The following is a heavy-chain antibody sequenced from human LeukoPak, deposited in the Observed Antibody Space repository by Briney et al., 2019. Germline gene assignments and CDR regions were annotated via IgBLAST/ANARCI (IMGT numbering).Heavy chain of an antibody. CDR1: GGSISSSSYY. D-gene: IGHD2-21*02. CDR3: ARDRTHIVVVTAMLTNLTGNYYYYYMDV. J-gene: IGHJ6*03. V-gene: IGHV4-39*07. Sequence: PSETLSLTCTVSGGSISSSSYYWGWIRQPPGKGLEWIGSIYYSGSTYYNPSLKSRVTISVDTSKNQFSLKLSSVTAADTAVYYCARDRTHIVVVTAMLTNLTGNYYYYYMDVWGKGTTVTVSS. CDR2: IYYSGST.